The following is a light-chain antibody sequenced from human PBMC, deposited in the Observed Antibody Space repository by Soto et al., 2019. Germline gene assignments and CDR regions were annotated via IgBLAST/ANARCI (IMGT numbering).Light chain of an antibody. J-gene: IGKJ2*01. V-gene: IGKV3-20*01. CDR1: QSVSSSY. CDR2: GAS. Sequence: EIVLTQSPGTLSLSPGERATLSCRASQSVSSSYLAWYQQKPGQAPRLLIYGASSRATSIPDRFSGSGSGTDFTLTISRLEPEDFAVHYCQPYGSSPPYTFGQGTKLEIK. CDR3: QPYGSSPPYT.